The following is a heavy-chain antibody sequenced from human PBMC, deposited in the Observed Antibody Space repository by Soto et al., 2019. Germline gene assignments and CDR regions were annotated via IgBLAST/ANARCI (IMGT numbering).Heavy chain of an antibody. J-gene: IGHJ6*02. Sequence: QVQLDESGGGVVQPGRSLRLSCEASGFTFSGYGMHWVRQAPGKGLEWVAVISYEGSTQYYAESVKGRFTISRENAKNTLFLQMNGLRVEDTGIYYCAKDEGWRIQLWLGSYGLDVWGHGTTVTVSS. D-gene: IGHD5-18*01. CDR3: AKDEGWRIQLWLGSYGLDV. V-gene: IGHV3-30*18. CDR2: ISYEGSTQ. CDR1: GFTFSGYG.